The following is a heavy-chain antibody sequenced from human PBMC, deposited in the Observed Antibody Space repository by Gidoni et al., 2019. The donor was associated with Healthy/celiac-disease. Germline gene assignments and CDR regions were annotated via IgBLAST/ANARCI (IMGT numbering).Heavy chain of an antibody. D-gene: IGHD6-13*01. CDR1: GYTFTSYG. Sequence: QVQLVQSGAEVKKPGASVKVSCKASGYTFTSYGISWVRQAPGQGLEWMGWISAYNGNTNSAQKLQGRVTITTATSTSTAYMELRSLRSDDTAVYYCARTWDDLAAAGTLGAFDIWGQGTMVTVSS. V-gene: IGHV1-18*01. CDR2: ISAYNGNT. CDR3: ARTWDDLAAAGTLGAFDI. J-gene: IGHJ3*02.